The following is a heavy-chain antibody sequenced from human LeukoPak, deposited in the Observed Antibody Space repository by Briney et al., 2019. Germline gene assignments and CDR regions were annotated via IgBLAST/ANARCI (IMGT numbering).Heavy chain of an antibody. CDR3: ARVDPRGAFDI. D-gene: IGHD3-10*01. CDR1: GYTFTSYG. V-gene: IGHV1-18*01. J-gene: IGHJ3*02. CDR2: ISAYNGDT. Sequence: ASVKVSCKDSGYTFTSYGISWVRQAPGQGLEWMGWISAYNGDTNYAQKLQGRVTMTTDTSTSTAYMELRSLRSDETAVYYCARVDPRGAFDIWGQGTMVTVSS.